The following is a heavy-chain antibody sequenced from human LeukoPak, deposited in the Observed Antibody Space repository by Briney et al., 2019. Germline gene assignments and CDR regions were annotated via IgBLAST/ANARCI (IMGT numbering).Heavy chain of an antibody. CDR2: IYYSGST. CDR3: ARTRYCSSTSCRGAFDI. CDR1: GGSISSYS. D-gene: IGHD2-2*01. J-gene: IGHJ3*02. Sequence: SETLSLTCTVSGGSISSYSWSWIRQPPGKGLEWIGYIYYSGSTNYNPSLKSRVTISVDTSKNQFSLKLSSVTAADTAVYYCARTRYCSSTSCRGAFDIWGQGTMVTVSS. V-gene: IGHV4-59*01.